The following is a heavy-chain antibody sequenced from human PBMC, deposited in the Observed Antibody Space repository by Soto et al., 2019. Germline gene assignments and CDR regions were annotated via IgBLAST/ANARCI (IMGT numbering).Heavy chain of an antibody. Sequence: HGESLKISCKGSGYSFTSYWIGWVRQMPGIGLEWMGIIYPGDSDTRYSPSFQGQVTISADKSISTAYLQWSSLKASDTAMYYCARHGIYSYDSSGYHLDYWGQGTLVTVSS. CDR2: IYPGDSDT. V-gene: IGHV5-51*01. CDR3: ARHGIYSYDSSGYHLDY. D-gene: IGHD3-22*01. J-gene: IGHJ4*02. CDR1: GYSFTSYW.